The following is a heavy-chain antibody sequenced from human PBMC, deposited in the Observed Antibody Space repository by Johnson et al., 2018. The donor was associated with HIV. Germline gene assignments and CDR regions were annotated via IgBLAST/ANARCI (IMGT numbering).Heavy chain of an antibody. CDR3: ARGAANDAFDI. CDR2: IYSCGST. D-gene: IGHD1-26*01. J-gene: IGHJ3*02. Sequence: VQLVESGGGLVQPGGSLRLSCAASGFTVSSNYMSWVRQAPGKGLEWVSVIYSCGSTYYADSVKGRFTISRDNSKNTLYLQMNSLRAEDTAVYYCARGAANDAFDIWGQGTMVTVSS. CDR1: GFTVSSNY. V-gene: IGHV3-66*01.